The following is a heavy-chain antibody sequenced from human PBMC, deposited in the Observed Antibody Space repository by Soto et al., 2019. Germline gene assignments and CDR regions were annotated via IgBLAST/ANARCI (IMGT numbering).Heavy chain of an antibody. Sequence: GGSLRLSCKASGFTFRDYAMNRVRQAPGKGLEWVADISGSGDDARYADSVKGRFTISRDNSRNTLFLQMNRLRGDDTAVYFCGKERRGSGWSVCNFWGQGTLVTVSS. CDR1: GFTFRDYA. CDR3: GKERRGSGWSVCNF. CDR2: ISGSGDDA. J-gene: IGHJ4*02. V-gene: IGHV3-23*01. D-gene: IGHD6-19*01.